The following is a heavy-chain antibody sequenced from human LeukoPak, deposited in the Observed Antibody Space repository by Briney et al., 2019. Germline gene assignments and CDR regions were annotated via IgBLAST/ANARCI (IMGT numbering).Heavy chain of an antibody. J-gene: IGHJ6*02. CDR2: INTNTGNP. V-gene: IGHV7-4-1*02. D-gene: IGHD6-13*01. CDR3: ARDRHSSSWHPLGYYYGMDV. CDR1: GYTFTSYA. Sequence: ASVKVSCKASGYTFTSYAMNWVRQAPGQGLEWMGWINTNTGNPTYAQGFTGRFVFSLDTSVSTAYLQISSLKAEDTAVYYCARDRHSSSWHPLGYYYGMDVWGQGTTVTVSS.